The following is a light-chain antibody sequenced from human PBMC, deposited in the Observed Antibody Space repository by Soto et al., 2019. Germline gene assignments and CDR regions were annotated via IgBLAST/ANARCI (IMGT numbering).Light chain of an antibody. Sequence: IVMNQSPATLSVTPGERATLYCRASQSVSTNLAWYQQKPGQAPRLLIYDASTRATGIPARYSGSGSGTDFTLNISRLEPEDFAVYYCQRYGDSPITFAQGRLLEI. CDR1: QSVSTN. CDR2: DAS. J-gene: IGKJ5*01. V-gene: IGKV3D-15*02. CDR3: QRYGDSPIT.